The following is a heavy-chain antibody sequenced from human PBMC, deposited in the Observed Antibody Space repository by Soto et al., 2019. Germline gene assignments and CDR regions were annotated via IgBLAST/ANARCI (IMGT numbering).Heavy chain of an antibody. Sequence: QVQLHESGPGLVKPSETLSLTCTVSGASISSYFWGWIRLPPGKGLEWIGNIHYTGSTNYKPSLKRRLTISVDTSNNQFSLKLSSVTAADTAVYYCARVFNGGAAVAGVRFDPWGQGILVTVSS. D-gene: IGHD6-19*01. CDR3: ARVFNGGAAVAGVRFDP. CDR1: GASISSYF. V-gene: IGHV4-59*01. J-gene: IGHJ5*02. CDR2: IHYTGST.